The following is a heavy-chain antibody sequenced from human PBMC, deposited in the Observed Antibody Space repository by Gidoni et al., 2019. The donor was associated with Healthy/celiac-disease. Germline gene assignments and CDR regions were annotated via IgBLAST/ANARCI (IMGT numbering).Heavy chain of an antibody. CDR2: ISSSSSYI. CDR3: ARDLRDGYNWADFGY. V-gene: IGHV3-21*01. J-gene: IGHJ4*02. D-gene: IGHD5-12*01. Sequence: EVQLVESGGGLVKPGGSLRLSCAASGFTFSRYSMNWVRQAPGKGLEWVSSISSSSSYIYYADSVKGRFTISRDNAKNSLYLQMNSLRAEDTAVYYCARDLRDGYNWADFGYWGQGTLVTVSS. CDR1: GFTFSRYS.